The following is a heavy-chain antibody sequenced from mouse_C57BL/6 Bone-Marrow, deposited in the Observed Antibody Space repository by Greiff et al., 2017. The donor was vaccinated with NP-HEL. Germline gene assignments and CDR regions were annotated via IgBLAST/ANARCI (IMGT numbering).Heavy chain of an antibody. CDR3: ARLYSGSSRDFDD. CDR2: ISSGGSYT. CDR1: GFTFSSYG. J-gene: IGHJ2*01. Sequence: EVMLVESGGDLVKPGGSLKLSCAASGFTFSSYGMSWVRQTPDKRLEWVATISSGGSYTYYPDSVKGRFTISRDNAKYTRYLQMSSQKSEDTAMDNCARLYSGSSRDFDDWGKGTTLTVSS. V-gene: IGHV5-6*01. D-gene: IGHD1-1*01.